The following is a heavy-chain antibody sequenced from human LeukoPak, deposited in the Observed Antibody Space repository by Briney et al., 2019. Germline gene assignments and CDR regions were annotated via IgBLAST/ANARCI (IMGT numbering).Heavy chain of an antibody. V-gene: IGHV3-9*01. CDR2: ISWNSGSI. CDR3: AKGGIAAAGYYFDY. D-gene: IGHD6-13*01. J-gene: IGHJ4*02. CDR1: GFTFDDYA. Sequence: GGSLRLSCAASGFTFDDYAMHWVRQAPGKGLEWVSGISWNSGSIGYADSVKGRFTISRDNAKNSLYLQMNSLRAEDTALYYSAKGGIAAAGYYFDYWGQGTLVTVSS.